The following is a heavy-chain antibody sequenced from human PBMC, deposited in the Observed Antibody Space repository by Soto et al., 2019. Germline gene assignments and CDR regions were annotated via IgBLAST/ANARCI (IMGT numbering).Heavy chain of an antibody. Sequence: GGSLRLSCAASGFTFSSYWMHWVRQAPGKGLVWVSRINSDGSSTSYADSVKGRFTISRDNAKNTLYLQMNSLRAEDTAVYYCARESRWSYLYYFDYWGQGTLVTVSS. V-gene: IGHV3-74*01. CDR2: INSDGSST. CDR3: ARESRWSYLYYFDY. D-gene: IGHD3-10*01. CDR1: GFTFSSYW. J-gene: IGHJ4*02.